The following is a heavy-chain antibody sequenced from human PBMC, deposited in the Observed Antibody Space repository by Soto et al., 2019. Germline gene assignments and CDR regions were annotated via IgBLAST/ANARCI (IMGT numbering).Heavy chain of an antibody. Sequence: GESLKISCKGSGYSFTSYWISWVRQMPGKGLEWMGRIDPSDSHTNYSPSFQGHVTISADKSISTAYLQWSSLKASDTAMYYCAGEGYCSSTSCPNSLGMDVWGQGTTVTVSS. CDR3: AGEGYCSSTSCPNSLGMDV. V-gene: IGHV5-10-1*01. CDR1: GYSFTSYW. D-gene: IGHD2-2*01. CDR2: IDPSDSHT. J-gene: IGHJ6*02.